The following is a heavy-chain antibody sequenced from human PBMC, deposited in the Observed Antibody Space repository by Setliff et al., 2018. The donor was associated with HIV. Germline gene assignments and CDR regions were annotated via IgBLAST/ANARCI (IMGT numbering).Heavy chain of an antibody. CDR1: GGSTSSSSYY. J-gene: IGHJ4*02. D-gene: IGHD3-22*01. CDR3: GRQVPVPGVAVTPIDY. Sequence: PSETLSLTCTVSGGSTSSSSYYWGWIRQPPGKGLEWIGTIYYSGNTYYNPSLKSRVTISVDTSKNQISLKLSSVTAADTAVYYCGRQVPVPGVAVTPIDYWGQGTLVTVSS. V-gene: IGHV4-39*01. CDR2: IYYSGNT.